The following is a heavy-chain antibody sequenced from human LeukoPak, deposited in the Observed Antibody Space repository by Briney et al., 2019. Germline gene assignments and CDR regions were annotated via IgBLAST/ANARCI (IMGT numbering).Heavy chain of an antibody. D-gene: IGHD5-18*01. J-gene: IGHJ3*01. CDR1: GGSIISNFY. CDR3: AISIGYSYGDDAFDV. Sequence: SETLSLTCAVSGGSIISNFYWGWVRQSPGIALQWIATMYPPLYHGGNTFYSPSLKSRVTMSLDKSQNQFSLKLHSVTATDTAVYYCAISIGYSYGDDAFDVWGPGTGVTVSS. CDR2: MYPPLYHGGNT. V-gene: IGHV4-38-2*01.